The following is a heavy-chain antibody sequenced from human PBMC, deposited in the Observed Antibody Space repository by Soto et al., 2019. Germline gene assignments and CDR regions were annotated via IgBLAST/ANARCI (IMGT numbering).Heavy chain of an antibody. V-gene: IGHV1-2*02. CDR3: ARDLVVVAATSDAFDI. J-gene: IGHJ3*02. CDR1: GYTFTGYY. CDR2: INPNSGGT. D-gene: IGHD2-15*01. Sequence: ASVKVSCKASGYTFTGYYMHWVRQAPGQGLERMGWINPNSGGTNYAQKFQGRVTMTRDTSISTAYMELSRLRSDDTAVYYCARDLVVVAATSDAFDIWGQGTMVTVSS.